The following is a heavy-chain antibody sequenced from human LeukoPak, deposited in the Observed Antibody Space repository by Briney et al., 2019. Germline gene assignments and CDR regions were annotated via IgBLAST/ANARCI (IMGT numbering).Heavy chain of an antibody. CDR3: ARGDYETHGYQTR. V-gene: IGHV7-4-1*02. Sequence: GASVKVSCKASGYIFPSYVLHWVRQAPGQGLEWMGWINTNTGNPTYAQGFTGRFVFSLDTSVSTAYLQISSLKADDTAIYYCARGDYETHGYQTRWGQGTLVTVSS. J-gene: IGHJ4*02. CDR1: GYIFPSYV. CDR2: INTNTGNP. D-gene: IGHD3-22*01.